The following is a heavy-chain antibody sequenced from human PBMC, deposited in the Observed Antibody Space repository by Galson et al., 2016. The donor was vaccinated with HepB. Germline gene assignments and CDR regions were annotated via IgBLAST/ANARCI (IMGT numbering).Heavy chain of an antibody. V-gene: IGHV3-23*01. CDR1: GFIFSSYP. Sequence: SLRLSCAASGFIFSSYPMHWVRQAPGKGLEWVSGISGSGGNTYYADSVKGRFTISRDNSQNTLFLQIISLRAEDTAVYYCSKVPSRNYGSGAGYGMDVWGQGTTVTVSS. D-gene: IGHD3-10*01. CDR3: SKVPSRNYGSGAGYGMDV. CDR2: ISGSGGNT. J-gene: IGHJ6*02.